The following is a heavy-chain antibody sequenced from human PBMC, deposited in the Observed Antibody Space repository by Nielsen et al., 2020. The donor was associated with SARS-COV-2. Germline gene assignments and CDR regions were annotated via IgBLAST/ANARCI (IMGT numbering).Heavy chain of an antibody. J-gene: IGHJ4*02. CDR2: IKQDGSEK. V-gene: IGHV3-7*01. CDR3: ARVRYYYGSGSDY. D-gene: IGHD3-10*01. CDR1: GFTFSSYW. Sequence: GESLKISCAASGFTFSSYWMSWVRQAPGKGLEWVANIKQDGSEKYYVDPVKGRFTISRDNAKNSLYLQMNSLRAEDTAVYYCARVRYYYGSGSDYWGQGTLVTVSS.